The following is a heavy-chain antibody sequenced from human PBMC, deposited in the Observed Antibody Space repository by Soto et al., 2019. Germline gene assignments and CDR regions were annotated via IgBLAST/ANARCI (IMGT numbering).Heavy chain of an antibody. J-gene: IGHJ6*02. CDR3: ARDIMGTNYYYYGMDV. D-gene: IGHD2-8*01. CDR2: IYYSGSA. CDR1: GGSLTRYY. V-gene: IGHV4-59*01. Sequence: SETLSLTCTVSGGSLTRYYWSWIRQPPGKGLEWIGYIYYSGSANYNPSLKSRVTISVDTSKNQFSLKLSSVTAADTAVYYCARDIMGTNYYYYGMDVWGQGTTVTVSS.